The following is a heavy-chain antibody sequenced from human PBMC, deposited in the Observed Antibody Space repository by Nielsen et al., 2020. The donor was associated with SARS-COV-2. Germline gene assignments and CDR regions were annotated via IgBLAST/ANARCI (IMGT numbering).Heavy chain of an antibody. CDR2: INHSGST. J-gene: IGHJ5*02. CDR1: GGSFSGYY. CDR3: ARGFDP. V-gene: IGHV4-34*01. Sequence: SETLSLTCAVYGGSFSGYYWSWIRQPPGKGLEWIGEINHSGSTNYNPSLKSRVTISVDTSKNQFSLKLSSVTAADTAVYYCARGFDPWGQGTLGTVSS.